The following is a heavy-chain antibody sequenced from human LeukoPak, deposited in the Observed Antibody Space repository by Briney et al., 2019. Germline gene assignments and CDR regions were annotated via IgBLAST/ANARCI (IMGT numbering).Heavy chain of an antibody. V-gene: IGHV3-21*01. CDR1: GFTFSSYS. J-gene: IGHJ4*02. CDR3: ARAITGTTAFDY. Sequence: GGSLRLSCAASGFTFSSYSMNWVRQAPGKGLEWVSSISSSSSYIYCADSVKGRFTISRDNAKNSLYLQMNSLRAEDTAVYYCARAITGTTAFDYWGQGTLVTVSS. CDR2: ISSSSSYI. D-gene: IGHD1-20*01.